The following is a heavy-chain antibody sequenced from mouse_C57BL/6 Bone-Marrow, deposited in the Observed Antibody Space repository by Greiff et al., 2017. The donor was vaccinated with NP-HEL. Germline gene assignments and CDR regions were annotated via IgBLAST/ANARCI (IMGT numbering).Heavy chain of an antibody. CDR1: GYAFSSSW. D-gene: IGHD1-1*01. V-gene: IGHV1-82*01. CDR2: IYPGDGDT. Sequence: VQLQESGPELVKPGASVKISCKASGYAFSSSWMNWVKQRPGKGLEWIGRIYPGDGDTNYNGKFKGKATLTADKSSSTAYMQLSSLTSEDSAVYFCALLLRQWGQGTSVTVSS. J-gene: IGHJ4*01. CDR3: ALLLRQ.